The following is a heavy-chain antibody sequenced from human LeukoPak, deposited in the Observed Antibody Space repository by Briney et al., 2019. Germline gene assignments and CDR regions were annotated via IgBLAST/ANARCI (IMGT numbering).Heavy chain of an antibody. V-gene: IGHV3-66*01. CDR1: GFTVSNNY. J-gene: IGHJ6*02. D-gene: IGHD6-13*01. Sequence: PGGSLRLSCVVSGFTVSNNYMSWVRQAPRKGLEWVSLIYSGGSTYYADSVKGRFTISRDNSKNTLYLQMNSLRAEDTAVYYCAREDLYSSSWYPYTFYYYYGMDVWGQGTTVTVSS. CDR2: IYSGGST. CDR3: AREDLYSSSWYPYTFYYYYGMDV.